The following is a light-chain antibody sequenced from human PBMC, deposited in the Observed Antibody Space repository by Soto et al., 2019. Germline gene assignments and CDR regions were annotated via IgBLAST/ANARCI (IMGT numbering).Light chain of an antibody. J-gene: IGKJ5*01. Sequence: EVVLTQSPGTLSLSPGKKATLSCRASQSVSSSYVAWYQQKRGQAPRLLMYGASSRATGIPDRFSGIGSGTDFTLTISRLEPEDFVLYYCQHFRAFGQGTRLEI. CDR2: GAS. CDR3: QHFRA. CDR1: QSVSSSY. V-gene: IGKV3-20*01.